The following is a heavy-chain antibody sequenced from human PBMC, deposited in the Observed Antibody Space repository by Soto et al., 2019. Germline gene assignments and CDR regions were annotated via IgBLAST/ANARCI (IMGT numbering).Heavy chain of an antibody. J-gene: IGHJ4*02. V-gene: IGHV3-15*01. CDR2: VKSKADGGTT. Sequence: VQLVESGGGLVQPGGSLRLSCAVSGFTFSDAWMTWVRQAPGKGLEWVGRVKSKADGGTTDYAAPVKGRFTISRDDLKNTLYLQMNSLEIEDTAVYYCARLVVLPTKQGYWGQGTLVTVSS. CDR1: GFTFSDAW. CDR3: ARLVVLPTKQGY. D-gene: IGHD2-15*01.